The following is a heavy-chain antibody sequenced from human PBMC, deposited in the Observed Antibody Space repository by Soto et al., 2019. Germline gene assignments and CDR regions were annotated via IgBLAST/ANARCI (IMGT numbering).Heavy chain of an antibody. CDR1: GYTFTSYA. D-gene: IGHD6-13*01. J-gene: IGHJ6*02. CDR3: ARSGYGSSWYNYYYGMDV. V-gene: IGHV1-3*01. CDR2: INAGNGNT. Sequence: ASVKVSCKASGYTFTSYAMHWVRQAPGQRLEWMGWINAGNGNTKYSQKFQGRVTITRDTSASTAYMELSSLRSEDTAVYYCARSGYGSSWYNYYYGMDVWGQGTTVTVSS.